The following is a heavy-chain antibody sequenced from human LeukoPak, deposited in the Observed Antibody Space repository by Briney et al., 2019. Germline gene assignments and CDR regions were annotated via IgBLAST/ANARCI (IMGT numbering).Heavy chain of an antibody. D-gene: IGHD6-13*01. CDR2: INHSGST. CDR3: ARGRTTVAGIFEH. CDR1: GGSFSGYY. V-gene: IGHV4-34*01. Sequence: SETLSLTCAVYGGSFSGYYWSWIRQPPGKGLEWIGEINHSGSTNSDPSLKSRVTISLDTSKNQFSLKMNSVTAADTAVYYCARGRTTVAGIFEHWGQGTLVTVSS. J-gene: IGHJ4*02.